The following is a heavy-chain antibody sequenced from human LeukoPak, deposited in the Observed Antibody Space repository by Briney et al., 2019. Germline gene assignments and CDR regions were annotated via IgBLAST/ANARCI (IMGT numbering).Heavy chain of an antibody. Sequence: WASVKVSCKASGGTFSSYAISWVRQAPGQGLEWMGGIIPIFGTANYAQKFQGRVTITADESTSTAYMELSSLRSEDTAVYYCAREGTYYDILTGYSNWGQGTLVTVSS. CDR3: AREGTYYDILTGYSN. CDR2: IIPIFGTA. V-gene: IGHV1-69*13. D-gene: IGHD3-9*01. CDR1: GGTFSSYA. J-gene: IGHJ4*02.